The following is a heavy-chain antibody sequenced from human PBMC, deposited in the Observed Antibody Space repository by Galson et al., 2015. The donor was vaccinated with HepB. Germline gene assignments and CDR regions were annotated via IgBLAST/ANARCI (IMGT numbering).Heavy chain of an antibody. CDR3: ARDFGSSGYFAIGYYFDY. CDR1: GFTFSSYA. V-gene: IGHV3-30-3*01. CDR2: ISYDGSNK. J-gene: IGHJ4*02. Sequence: SLRLSCAASGFTFSSYAMHWVRQAPGKGLEWVAVISYDGSNKYYADSVKGRLTISRDNSKNTLYLQMNSLRAEDTAVYYCARDFGSSGYFAIGYYFDYWCQGTLFTVSS. D-gene: IGHD3-22*01.